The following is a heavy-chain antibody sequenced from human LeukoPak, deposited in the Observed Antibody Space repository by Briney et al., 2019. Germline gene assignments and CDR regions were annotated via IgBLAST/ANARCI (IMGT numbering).Heavy chain of an antibody. J-gene: IGHJ4*02. CDR2: IYYSGYT. D-gene: IGHD3-9*01. Sequence: PSETLSLTCTVSGGSISSYYWSWIRQPPGKGLKWIGNIYYSGYTTYSPSLRSRVTISVDTSKNQFSLKLSSVTAADTAVYYCARELRYFDWLSGSFGYWGQGTLVTVSS. CDR1: GGSISSYY. CDR3: ARELRYFDWLSGSFGY. V-gene: IGHV4-59*01.